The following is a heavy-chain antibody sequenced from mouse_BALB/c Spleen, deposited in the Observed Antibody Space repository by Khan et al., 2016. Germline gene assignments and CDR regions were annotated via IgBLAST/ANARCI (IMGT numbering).Heavy chain of an antibody. V-gene: IGHV2-9*02. CDR3: ARGGYFNV. CDR2: IWAGGST. J-gene: IGHJ1*01. Sequence: QVQLKQSGPGLVAPSQSLSITCTVSGLSLTRYGVHWVRQLPGKGLEWLGVIWAGGSTNYTSALMSRLSISNDNSKSQVFLKRNSLQTENTAMYYFARGGYFNVWGAGTTVTVSS. CDR1: GLSLTRYG.